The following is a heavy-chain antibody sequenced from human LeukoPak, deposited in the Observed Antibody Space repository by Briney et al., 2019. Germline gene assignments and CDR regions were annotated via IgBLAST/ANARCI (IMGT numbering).Heavy chain of an antibody. CDR3: ARVNVPHDAFDI. J-gene: IGHJ3*02. V-gene: IGHV4-39*07. CDR2: INHSGST. D-gene: IGHD2-2*01. Sequence: SETLSLTCTVSGGSISSSSYYWGWIRQPPGKGLEWIGEINHSGSTNYNPSLKSRVTISVDTSKNQFSLKLSSVTAADTAVYYCARVNVPHDAFDIWGQGTMVTVSS. CDR1: GGSISSSSYY.